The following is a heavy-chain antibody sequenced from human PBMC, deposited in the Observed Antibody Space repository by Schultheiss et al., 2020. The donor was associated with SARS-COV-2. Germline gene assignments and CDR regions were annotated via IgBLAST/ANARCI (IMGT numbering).Heavy chain of an antibody. CDR1: GFMFRSYA. Sequence: GGSLRLSCVASGFMFRSYAMSWVRQAPGKGLEWVSGINSGGDSAYYADSVKGRFTISRDNAKNSLYLQMNSQRAGDTAVCYCARDHKTTVTTDKRSYYYYYGMDVWGQGTTVTVSS. CDR3: ARDHKTTVTTDKRSYYYYYGMDV. V-gene: IGHV3-23*01. CDR2: INSGGDSA. D-gene: IGHD4-17*01. J-gene: IGHJ6*02.